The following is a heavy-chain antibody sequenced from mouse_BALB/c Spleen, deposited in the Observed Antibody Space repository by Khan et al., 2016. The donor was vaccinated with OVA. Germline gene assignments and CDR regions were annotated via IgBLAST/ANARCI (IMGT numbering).Heavy chain of an antibody. J-gene: IGHJ3*01. CDR2: VSTGGHYT. CDR1: GFTFSTYG. D-gene: IGHD1-1*01. CDR3: AGLAYYYDSEGFAY. V-gene: IGHV5-6*01. Sequence: EVELVESGGDVVKPGGSLKLSCAASGFTFSTYGMSWVRQTLDKRLEWVATVSTGGHYTYYPDTVKGRFTISRDNAKNTLYLQMSSLKSEDTAMFYCAGLAYYYDSEGFAYWGQGTLVTVSA.